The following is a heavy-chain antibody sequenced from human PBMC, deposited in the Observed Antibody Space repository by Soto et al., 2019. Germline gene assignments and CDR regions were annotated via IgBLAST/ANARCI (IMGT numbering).Heavy chain of an antibody. D-gene: IGHD3-3*01. CDR3: ARDFGVLLERDLIGQYFSAGSIPDY. CDR1: GYTFTSYG. CDR2: ISAYNGNT. Sequence: QVQLVQSGAEVKKPAASVKVSCKASGYTFTSYGISWVRQAPGQGLEWMGWISAYNGNTNYAQKLQGRVTMTTDTSTSTAYMELRSLRSDDTAVYYCARDFGVLLERDLIGQYFSAGSIPDYWGQGTLVTVSS. J-gene: IGHJ4*02. V-gene: IGHV1-18*01.